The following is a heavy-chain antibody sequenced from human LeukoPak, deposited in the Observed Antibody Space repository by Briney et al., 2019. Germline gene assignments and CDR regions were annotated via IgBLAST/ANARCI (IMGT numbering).Heavy chain of an antibody. CDR2: IYHIGTT. Sequence: PSETLSLTCTVSDGSVSSGGFHWSWIRQPPGKGLQWIGYIYHIGTTDYHPSLKSRVTISLDRSKNQVSLSLSSVTAADTAVYYCARDPASFLSGYRQSLWGQGTMVTVSS. V-gene: IGHV4-30-2*01. J-gene: IGHJ3*01. CDR1: DGSVSSGGFH. CDR3: ARDPASFLSGYRQSL. D-gene: IGHD5-12*01.